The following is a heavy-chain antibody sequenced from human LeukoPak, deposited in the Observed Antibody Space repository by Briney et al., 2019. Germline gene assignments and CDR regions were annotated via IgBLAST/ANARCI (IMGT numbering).Heavy chain of an antibody. CDR3: ARKNYDFWSGYLYYFDY. CDR1: GYTFTSYD. CDR2: ISAYNGNT. J-gene: IGHJ4*02. Sequence: ASVKVSCKASGYTFTSYDINWVRQATGQGLEWMGWISAYNGNTNYAQKLQGRVTMTTDTSTSTAYMELRSLRSDDTAVYYCARKNYDFWSGYLYYFDYWGQGTLVTVSS. D-gene: IGHD3-3*01. V-gene: IGHV1-18*01.